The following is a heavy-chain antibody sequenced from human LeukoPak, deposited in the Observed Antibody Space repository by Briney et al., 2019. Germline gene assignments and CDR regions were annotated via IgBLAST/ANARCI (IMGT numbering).Heavy chain of an antibody. J-gene: IGHJ4*02. CDR1: GFTFSSYE. D-gene: IGHD3-9*01. CDR2: ISHSGTNI. Sequence: GGSLRLSCAASGFTFSSYEMNWVRQEPGKGLEWVSYISHSGTNIYYADSVQGRFTISRDKAKNSLYLQMNSLRAEDTPIYYCARDSLDYDLLTGSTTFDYWGQGTLVTVSS. CDR3: ARDSLDYDLLTGSTTFDY. V-gene: IGHV3-48*03.